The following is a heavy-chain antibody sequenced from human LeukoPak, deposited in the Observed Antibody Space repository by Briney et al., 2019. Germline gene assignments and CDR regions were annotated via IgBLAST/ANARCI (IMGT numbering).Heavy chain of an antibody. V-gene: IGHV4-4*07. J-gene: IGHJ4*02. Sequence: SETLSLTCTVSGGSISSYYWSWIRQPAGKGLEWIGRIYTSGSNNYNPSLKSRVTMSVDTSKNQFSLKLSSVTAADTAVYYCARGTYGDSLLSLDYWGQGTLVTVSS. D-gene: IGHD4-17*01. CDR3: ARGTYGDSLLSLDY. CDR1: GGSISSYY. CDR2: IYTSGSN.